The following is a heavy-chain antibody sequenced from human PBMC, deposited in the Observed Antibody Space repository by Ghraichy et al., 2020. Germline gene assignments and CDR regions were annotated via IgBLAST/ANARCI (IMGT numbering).Heavy chain of an antibody. V-gene: IGHV3-7*03. D-gene: IGHD3-3*01. J-gene: IGHJ6*02. CDR3: ARDLTNAIFGVVTAYYGMDV. Sequence: GGSLRLSCAASGFTFSSYWMSWVRQAPGKGLEWVANIKQDGSEKYYVDSVKGRFTISRDNAKNSLYLQMNSLRAEDTAVYYCARDLTNAIFGVVTAYYGMDVWGQGTTVTVSS. CDR1: GFTFSSYW. CDR2: IKQDGSEK.